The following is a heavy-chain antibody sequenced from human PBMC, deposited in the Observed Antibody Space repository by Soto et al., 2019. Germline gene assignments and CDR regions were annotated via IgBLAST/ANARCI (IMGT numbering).Heavy chain of an antibody. D-gene: IGHD3-10*01. J-gene: IGHJ6*02. CDR3: ARHVLLWFGEPQYGMDV. CDR2: ISSSSSYT. Sequence: GESLKISCAASGFTFSDYYMSWIRQAPGEGLEWVSYISSSSSYTNYADSVKGRFTISGDNAKNSLYLQMNSLRAEDTAVYYCARHVLLWFGEPQYGMDVWGQGTTVTVSS. V-gene: IGHV3-11*06. CDR1: GFTFSDYY.